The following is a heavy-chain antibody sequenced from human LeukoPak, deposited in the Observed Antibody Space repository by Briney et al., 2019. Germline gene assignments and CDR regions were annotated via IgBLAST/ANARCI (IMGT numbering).Heavy chain of an antibody. J-gene: IGHJ4*02. CDR3: ARETPGAYSFDY. V-gene: IGHV1-46*01. D-gene: IGHD4-23*01. Sequence: EASVKVSCKSSGYTFTNYHVHWVRQAPGQGLEWVGKMFADGETASNAQSFQGRVTMTRETSASTVYMELSSLRSDDTAMYYCARETPGAYSFDYGGQGGLATVS. CDR2: MFADGETA. CDR1: GYTFTNYH.